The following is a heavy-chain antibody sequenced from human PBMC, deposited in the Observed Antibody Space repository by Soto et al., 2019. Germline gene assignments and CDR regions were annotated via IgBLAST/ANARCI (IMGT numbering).Heavy chain of an antibody. CDR1: GYTFTNYH. V-gene: IGHV1-46*03. J-gene: IGHJ6*02. CDR2: INPTSGTT. CDR3: ARDAHSSGTDGMDV. Sequence: GASVKVSCKASGYTFTNYHMHWVRQAPGQGLEWMGIINPTSGTTSYAQKFQGRVTMTRDTSTSTVYMELSSLRSEDTAVYYCARDAHSSGTDGMDVWGQGTTVTVSS. D-gene: IGHD6-19*01.